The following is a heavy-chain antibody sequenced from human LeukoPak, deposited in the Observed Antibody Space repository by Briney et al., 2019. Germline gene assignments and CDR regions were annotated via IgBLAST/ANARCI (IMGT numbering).Heavy chain of an antibody. CDR2: IYSGGST. CDR3: ARDLAGYNSFDY. CDR1: GFTFSSYA. V-gene: IGHV3-66*01. Sequence: GGSLRLSCAASGFTFSSYAMSWVRQAPGKGLEWVSSIYSGGSTYYTDSVKGRFTISRDNSKNTLYLQMNSLRAEDTAVYYCARDLAGYNSFDYWGQGTLVTVSS. D-gene: IGHD6-19*01. J-gene: IGHJ4*02.